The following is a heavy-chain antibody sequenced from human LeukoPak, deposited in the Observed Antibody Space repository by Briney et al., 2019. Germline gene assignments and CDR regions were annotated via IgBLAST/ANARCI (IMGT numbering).Heavy chain of an antibody. CDR3: ARVVGSSWYAPYYYYYYMDV. J-gene: IGHJ6*03. CDR1: GYTFTCYY. V-gene: IGHV1-2*02. CDR2: INPNSGGT. Sequence: ASVKVSCKASGYTFTCYYMHWVRQAPGQGLEWMGWINPNSGGTNYAQKFQGRVTMTRDTSISTAYMELSRLRSDDTAVYYCARVVGSSWYAPYYYYYYMDVWGKGTTVTVSS. D-gene: IGHD6-13*01.